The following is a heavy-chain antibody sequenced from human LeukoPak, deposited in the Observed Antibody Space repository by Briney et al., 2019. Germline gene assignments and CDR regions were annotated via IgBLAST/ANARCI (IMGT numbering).Heavy chain of an antibody. Sequence: PGRSLRLSCAASGFTFSSYAMHWVRQAPGKGLEWVAVISYDGSNKYYADSVKGRFTISRDNSKNTLYLQMNSLRTEDTAVYYCARAPXGYSXXSTFDYWGQXTXXXVSS. CDR3: ARAPXGYSXXSTFDY. CDR1: GFTFSSYA. V-gene: IGHV3-30*04. CDR2: ISYDGSNK. D-gene: IGHD6-13*01. J-gene: IGHJ4*02.